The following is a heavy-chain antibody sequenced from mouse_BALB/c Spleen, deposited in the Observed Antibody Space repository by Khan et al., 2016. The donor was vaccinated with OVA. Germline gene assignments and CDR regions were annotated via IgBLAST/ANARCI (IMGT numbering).Heavy chain of an antibody. D-gene: IGHD1-1*01. Sequence: EVQLQQSGPELVKPGASVKMSCKASGYTFTSYVMHWVKQKPGLGLEWIGYIYPFNDDAKYNEKLKGKATLTSDKSCSTAYMELSSLTSEDSAVYYCAPVGTSYASFAYWGQGTLVTVSA. CDR1: GYTFTSYV. CDR3: APVGTSYASFAY. CDR2: IYPFNDDA. V-gene: IGHV1S136*01. J-gene: IGHJ3*01.